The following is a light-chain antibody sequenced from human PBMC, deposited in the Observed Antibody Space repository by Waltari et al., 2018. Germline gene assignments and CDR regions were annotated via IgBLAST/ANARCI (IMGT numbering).Light chain of an antibody. J-gene: IGKJ1*01. CDR3: QHYVRLPAT. Sequence: EIVLTQSPGTLSLSPGERATLSCRASQSVSRTLACYQQKPGQAPKLLIYGASIRATRIPDRFTGSGSGTDFSLTISSLEPEDFAIYFCQHYVRLPATFGQGTKVEIK. CDR1: QSVSRT. CDR2: GAS. V-gene: IGKV3-20*01.